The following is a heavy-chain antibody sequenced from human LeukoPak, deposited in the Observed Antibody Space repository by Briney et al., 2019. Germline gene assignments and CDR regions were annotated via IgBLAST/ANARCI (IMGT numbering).Heavy chain of an antibody. Sequence: SETLSLTCTVSGGSISSYYWSWIRQPPGKGLEWIGYIYTGGSTNYNPSLKSRVTISVDTSKNQFSLKLSSVTAADTAVYYCARSPHYYDSSGYFDYWGQGTLVTVSS. D-gene: IGHD3-22*01. CDR3: ARSPHYYDSSGYFDY. CDR1: GGSISSYY. CDR2: IYTGGST. V-gene: IGHV4-4*09. J-gene: IGHJ4*02.